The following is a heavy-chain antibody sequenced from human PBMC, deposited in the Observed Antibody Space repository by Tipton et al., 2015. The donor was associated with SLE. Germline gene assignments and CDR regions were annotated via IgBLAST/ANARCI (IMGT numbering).Heavy chain of an antibody. Sequence: LRLSCAVYGGSFSGYYWSWIRQPPGKGLEWIGEINHSGSTNYNPSLKSRVTISVDTSKNQFSLKLSSVTAADTAVYYCAREGFWSGRPFDYWGQGTLVTVSS. V-gene: IGHV4-34*01. J-gene: IGHJ4*02. CDR2: INHSGST. CDR3: AREGFWSGRPFDY. D-gene: IGHD3-3*01. CDR1: GGSFSGYY.